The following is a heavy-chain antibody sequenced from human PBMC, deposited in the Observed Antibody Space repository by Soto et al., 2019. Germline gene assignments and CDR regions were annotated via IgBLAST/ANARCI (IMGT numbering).Heavy chain of an antibody. V-gene: IGHV3-23*01. CDR2: ISGSGDST. D-gene: IGHD5-12*01. Sequence: GGSLRLSCAASGFTSSTYAMIWVRQAPGKGLEWVSAISGSGDSTYYADSVKGRFTISRDNSKNTLYLQMSSLRAEDTAIYYCAKDSFINLRGYDSYWGQGTLVTVSS. CDR3: AKDSFINLRGYDSY. J-gene: IGHJ4*02. CDR1: GFTSSTYA.